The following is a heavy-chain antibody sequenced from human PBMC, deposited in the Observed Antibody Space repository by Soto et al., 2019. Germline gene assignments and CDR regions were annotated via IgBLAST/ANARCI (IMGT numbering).Heavy chain of an antibody. J-gene: IGHJ3*02. CDR2: IIPIFGTA. V-gene: IGHV1-69*01. D-gene: IGHD3-10*01. CDR3: ARGEGGYYYGSGSYYIPLGAFDI. CDR1: GGTFSSYA. Sequence: QVQLVQSGAEVKKPGSSVKVSCKASGGTFSSYAISWVRQAPGQGHEWMGGIIPIFGTANYAQKFQGRVTITADESTGTAYMELSSRRSEDTAVYYCARGEGGYYYGSGSYYIPLGAFDIWGQGTMVTVSS.